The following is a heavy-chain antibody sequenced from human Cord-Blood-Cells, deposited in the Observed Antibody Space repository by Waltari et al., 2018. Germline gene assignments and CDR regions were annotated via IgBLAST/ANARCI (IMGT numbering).Heavy chain of an antibody. CDR2: IYYSGST. D-gene: IGHD4-17*01. CDR1: GGSISRSSYY. V-gene: IGHV4-39*07. CDR3: ARQGGMTTVTHFDY. J-gene: IGHJ4*02. Sequence: QLQLQESGPGLVKPSETLSLTCTVSGGSISRSSYYWGWIRQPPGKGLEWIGSIYYSGSTYYNPSLKSRVTISVDTSKNQFSLKLSSVTAADTAVYYCARQGGMTTVTHFDYWGQGTLVTVSS.